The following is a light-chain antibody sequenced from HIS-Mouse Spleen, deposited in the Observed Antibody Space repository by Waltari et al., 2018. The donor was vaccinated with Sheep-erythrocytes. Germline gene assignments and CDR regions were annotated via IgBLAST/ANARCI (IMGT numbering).Light chain of an antibody. CDR3: QQYYSTLLT. Sequence: DILMTQSPDSLAVPLGERATINCKSSQSVLYSSNNKNYSAWYQQKPGQPPKLLIYWASTRESGVPDRFSGSGSGTDFTLTISSLQAEDVAVYYCQQYYSTLLTFGGGTKVEIK. J-gene: IGKJ4*01. CDR1: QSVLYSSNNKNY. V-gene: IGKV4-1*01. CDR2: WAS.